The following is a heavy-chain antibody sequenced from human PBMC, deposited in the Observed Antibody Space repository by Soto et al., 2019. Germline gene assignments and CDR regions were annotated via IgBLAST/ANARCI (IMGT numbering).Heavy chain of an antibody. V-gene: IGHV3-15*01. Sequence: PRESLRLSCAASGFLFSNAWLSWVRQGAGKGLEWVARIKSQSDGGATEYAAAVKGRFTISRDDSNNAVYLQMDSLTSDDTAVYYCLTAPIKFWPYDHWGQGTPVTVSS. CDR1: GFLFSNAW. CDR2: IKSQSDGGAT. J-gene: IGHJ4*02. CDR3: LTAPIKFWPYDH.